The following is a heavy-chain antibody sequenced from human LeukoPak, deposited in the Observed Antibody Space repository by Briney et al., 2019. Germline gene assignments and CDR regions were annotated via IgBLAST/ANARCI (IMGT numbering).Heavy chain of an antibody. Sequence: SETLSLTCTVSGGSISSYYWSWIRQPAGKGLEWIGRIYTSGSTNYDPSLKSRVTMSVDTSKNQFSLNLSSVTAADTAVYYCARQGLRKDSMDVWGQGTTVTVSS. J-gene: IGHJ6*02. CDR2: IYTSGST. V-gene: IGHV4-4*07. CDR1: GGSISSYY. D-gene: IGHD4-17*01. CDR3: ARQGLRKDSMDV.